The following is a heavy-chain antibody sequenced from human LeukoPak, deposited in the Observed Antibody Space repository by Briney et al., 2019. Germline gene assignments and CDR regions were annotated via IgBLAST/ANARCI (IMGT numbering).Heavy chain of an antibody. J-gene: IGHJ4*02. CDR2: ITDDGDRT. CDR1: GFTFSSYD. V-gene: IGHV3-23*01. D-gene: IGHD6-13*01. Sequence: GGSLRLSCAASGFTFSSYDMSWVRQAPGKGLEWVSSITDDGDRTYYAASVRGRFTISRDNSKDTLFLEINSLRPEDTAVYYCARRMGLAAANVPDHWGQGTLVTVSS. CDR3: ARRMGLAAANVPDH.